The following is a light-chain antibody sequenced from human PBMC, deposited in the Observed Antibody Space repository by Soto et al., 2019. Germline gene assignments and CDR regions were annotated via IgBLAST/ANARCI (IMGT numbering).Light chain of an antibody. Sequence: DIQLTQSPSFLSASVGDRVTIACRASQGVSSYLAWFQQGPGKAPKLLIYTASTLQSGVPSRFSGSGSGTEFTLTISSLQPEDFATYYCQQLNSYPLTFGGGTTVEIK. CDR1: QGVSSY. CDR2: TAS. J-gene: IGKJ4*01. V-gene: IGKV1-9*01. CDR3: QQLNSYPLT.